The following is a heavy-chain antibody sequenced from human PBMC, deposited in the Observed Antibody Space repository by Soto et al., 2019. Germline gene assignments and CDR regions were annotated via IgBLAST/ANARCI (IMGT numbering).Heavy chain of an antibody. CDR1: GGSISSGGYY. CDR3: ARAPGGAISQPGFYFDY. D-gene: IGHD3-16*01. CDR2: IYYSGST. J-gene: IGHJ4*02. Sequence: PSETLSLTCTVSGGSISSGGYYWSWIRQHPGKGLEWIGYIYYSGSTYYNTSLKSRVTISVDTSKNQFSLKLSSVTAADTAVYYCARAPGGAISQPGFYFDYWGQGTLVTVSS. V-gene: IGHV4-31*03.